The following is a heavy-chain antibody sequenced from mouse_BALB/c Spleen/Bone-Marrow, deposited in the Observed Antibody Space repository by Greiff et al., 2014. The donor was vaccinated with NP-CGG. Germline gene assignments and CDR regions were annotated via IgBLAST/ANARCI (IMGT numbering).Heavy chain of an antibody. CDR1: GYTFTDNY. V-gene: IGHV1-26*01. D-gene: IGHD1-2*01. CDR2: INPNNGDT. Sequence: VQLKQSGPELVKPGASVKMSCKASGYTFTDNYMKWVKQIHGKSLEWIGDINPNNGDTFYNQKFKGKATLTVDKSSSTAYMHLNSLTSEDSAVYYCAREKYGPAWFAYWGQGTLVTVSA. J-gene: IGHJ3*01. CDR3: AREKYGPAWFAY.